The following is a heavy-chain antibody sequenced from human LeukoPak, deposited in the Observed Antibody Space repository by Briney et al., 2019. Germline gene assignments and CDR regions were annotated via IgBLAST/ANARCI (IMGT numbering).Heavy chain of an antibody. D-gene: IGHD3-3*01. CDR2: IKQDGSEK. J-gene: IGHJ4*02. Sequence: GGSLRLSCAASGFTFSSYWMSWVRQAPGKGLEWVANIKQDGSEKYYVDSVKGRFTISRDNAKNSLYLQMNSLRAEDTAVYYCARSNYDFWSGYLYYLDYWGQGTLVTVSS. V-gene: IGHV3-7*01. CDR3: ARSNYDFWSGYLYYLDY. CDR1: GFTFSSYW.